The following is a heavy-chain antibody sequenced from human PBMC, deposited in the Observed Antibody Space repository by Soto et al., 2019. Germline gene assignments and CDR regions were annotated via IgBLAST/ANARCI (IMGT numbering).Heavy chain of an antibody. D-gene: IGHD6-19*01. J-gene: IGHJ6*02. CDR2: ISYDGSNK. CDR3: ARIKQWLVIHSGYADYYGMDV. CDR1: GFTFSSYA. Sequence: LRLSCAASGFTFSSYAMHWVRQAPGKGLEWVAVISYDGSNKYYADSVKGRFTISRDNSKNTLYLQMNSLRAEDTAVYYCARIKQWLVIHSGYADYYGMDVWGQGTTVTVSS. V-gene: IGHV3-30-3*01.